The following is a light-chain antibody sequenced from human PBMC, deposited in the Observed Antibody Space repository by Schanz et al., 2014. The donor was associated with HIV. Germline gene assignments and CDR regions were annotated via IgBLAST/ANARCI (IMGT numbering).Light chain of an antibody. V-gene: IGLV6-57*04. CDR3: QSSDASNTIV. Sequence: NFMLTQPQSVSESPGKTVAISCTRSIGSIASDSVQWYRHRPGSAPTVVIYGNDQRPSGVPDRISGSIDSSSNSASLTISGLKTDDEGDYYCQSSDASNTIVFGGGTKLTVL. CDR2: GND. J-gene: IGLJ3*02. CDR1: IGSIASDS.